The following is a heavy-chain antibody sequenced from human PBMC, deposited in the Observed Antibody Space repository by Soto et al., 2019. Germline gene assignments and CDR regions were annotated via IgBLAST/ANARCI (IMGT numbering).Heavy chain of an antibody. J-gene: IGHJ5*02. CDR2: IYYRGSN. V-gene: IGHV4-39*01. CDR1: GRSISSSSNY. D-gene: IGHD6-6*01. CDR3: ARRTDFGFEYSSWVGWFDP. Sequence: PESLSLTCTVSGRSISSSSNYWGWLRQHPGKGLEWIGSIYYRGSNYYKPYLMRRVTISEDTSKNQFALKVSSGAAADAAVYYCARRTDFGFEYSSWVGWFDPWGQGTLVTVSS.